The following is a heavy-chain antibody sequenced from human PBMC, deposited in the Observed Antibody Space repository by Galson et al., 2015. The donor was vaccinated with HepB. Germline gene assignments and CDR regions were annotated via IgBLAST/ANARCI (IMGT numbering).Heavy chain of an antibody. CDR3: ASQLSAGWNYFFDY. J-gene: IGHJ4*02. V-gene: IGHV5-51*04. Sequence: LEWMGIIYPGDSDTRYSPSFQGHVTISADKPTSIAYLQWNSLKASDTAMYYCASQLSAGWNYFFDYWGQGTLVTVSS. CDR2: IYPGDSDT. D-gene: IGHD1-7*01.